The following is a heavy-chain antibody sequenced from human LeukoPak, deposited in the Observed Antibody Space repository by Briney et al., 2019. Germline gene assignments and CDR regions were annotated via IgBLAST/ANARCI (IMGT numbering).Heavy chain of an antibody. CDR2: IKQDGSEK. Sequence: QPGGSLRLSCAGSGFTFSSYWMSWVRQAPGKGLEWVANIKQDGSEKYYVDSVKGRFTISRDNAKNSLYLQMNSLRAEDTAVYYCARESSSWYEYWGQGTLVTVSS. CDR3: ARESSSWYEY. CDR1: GFTFSSYW. V-gene: IGHV3-7*01. J-gene: IGHJ4*02. D-gene: IGHD6-13*01.